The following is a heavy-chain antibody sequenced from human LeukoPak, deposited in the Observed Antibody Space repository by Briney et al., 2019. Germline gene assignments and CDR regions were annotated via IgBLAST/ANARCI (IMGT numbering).Heavy chain of an antibody. Sequence: TGGSLRLSCAASGFTFSDNCMTWVRQAPGKGLEWVANIKQDGSEKYYVDSAKGRFTISRDNAKNSLYLQMNSLRAEDTAVYYCARGCSGGSCYESKFDPWGQGTLVTVSS. D-gene: IGHD2-15*01. CDR3: ARGCSGGSCYESKFDP. CDR2: IKQDGSEK. J-gene: IGHJ5*02. V-gene: IGHV3-7*01. CDR1: GFTFSDNC.